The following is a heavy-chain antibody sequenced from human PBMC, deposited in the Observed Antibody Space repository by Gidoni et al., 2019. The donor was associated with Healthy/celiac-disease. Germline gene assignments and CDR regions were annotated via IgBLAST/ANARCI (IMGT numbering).Heavy chain of an antibody. Sequence: VQLVQSGAEVKKPGESLKVSCKGSGYSLTSYWIGWVRQMPGKGLEWMGSIYPGDSDTRYRQAFQGHVTISADKSISTAYLQWSSLKASDSAMDYCASLGDDYGDYGSFDFWGQGTLVTVSS. CDR1: GYSLTSYW. J-gene: IGHJ4*02. CDR2: IYPGDSDT. V-gene: IGHV5-51*01. CDR3: ASLGDDYGDYGSFDF. D-gene: IGHD4-17*01.